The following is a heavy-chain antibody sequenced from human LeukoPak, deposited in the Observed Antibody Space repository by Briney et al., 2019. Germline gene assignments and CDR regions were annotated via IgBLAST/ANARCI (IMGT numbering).Heavy chain of an antibody. CDR1: GFTFGDYG. J-gene: IGHJ6*03. CDR3: ARLGRETGYSSGWHYYYYYYMDV. Sequence: GGSLRLSCAASGFTFGDYGMSWVRQAPGKGLEWVSGINWNGGRTGYADSVKGRFTISRDNAQNSLYLQMNSLRAEETALYYCARLGRETGYSSGWHYYYYYYMDVWGKGTTVTVSS. CDR2: INWNGGRT. D-gene: IGHD6-19*01. V-gene: IGHV3-20*04.